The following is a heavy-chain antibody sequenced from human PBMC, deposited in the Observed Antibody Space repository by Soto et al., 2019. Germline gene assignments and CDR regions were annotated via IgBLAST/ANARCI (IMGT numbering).Heavy chain of an antibody. CDR3: ERERYSYGRYFDF. V-gene: IGHV3-30-3*01. D-gene: IGHD5-18*01. J-gene: IGHJ4*03. Sequence: PXESLRLSCAACDLSLIFYTVHWVRPTPGKGLDWVAFISSDVNKKYYADSVKGRFTISRDNSKNTLFLQMSSLRTADTAIYYCERERYSYGRYFDFWGHGTPVTVSA. CDR2: ISSDVNKK. CDR1: DLSLIFYT.